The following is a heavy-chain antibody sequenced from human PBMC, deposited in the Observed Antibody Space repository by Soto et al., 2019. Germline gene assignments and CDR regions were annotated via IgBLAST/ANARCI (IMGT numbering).Heavy chain of an antibody. CDR1: GYTFTSYD. V-gene: IGHV1-8*01. CDR2: MNPNSGNT. D-gene: IGHD2-15*01. J-gene: IGHJ4*02. CDR3: ARGYTRLGYCSGGSCPDY. Sequence: ASVKVSCKASGYTFTSYDINWVRQATGQGLEWMGWMNPNSGNTGYAQKFQGRVTMTRNTSISTAYMELSSLRSEDTAVYYCARGYTRLGYCSGGSCPDYWGQGTLVTVSS.